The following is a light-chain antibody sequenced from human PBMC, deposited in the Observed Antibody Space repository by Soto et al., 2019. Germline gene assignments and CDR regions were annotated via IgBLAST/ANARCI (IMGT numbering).Light chain of an antibody. J-gene: IGLJ2*01. CDR3: PSYDSSLSDVV. CDR1: SSNIGAGFG. Sequence: QSVLTPPPSVSGAPGQRVTISCTGSSSNIGAGFGVHWYRHLPRTAPKLLIYGNNNRPSGVPDRFSGSKSGTSASLAITGLQAEDEADYYCPSYDSSLSDVVFGGGTKLTV. V-gene: IGLV1-40*01. CDR2: GNN.